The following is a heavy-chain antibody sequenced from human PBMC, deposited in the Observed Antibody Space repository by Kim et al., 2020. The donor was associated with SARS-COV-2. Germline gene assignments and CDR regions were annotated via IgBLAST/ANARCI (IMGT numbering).Heavy chain of an antibody. Sequence: GGSLRLSCAASGFTFSSYAMSWVRQAPGKGLEWVSVIYSGGSSTYYADSVKGRFSISRDNSKNTLYLQMNSLRAEDTAVYYCATDFTNYYYYGMDVWGQGTTVNVSS. CDR3: ATDFTNYYYYGMDV. D-gene: IGHD2-8*01. V-gene: IGHV3-23*03. CDR1: GFTFSSYA. J-gene: IGHJ6*02. CDR2: IYSGGSST.